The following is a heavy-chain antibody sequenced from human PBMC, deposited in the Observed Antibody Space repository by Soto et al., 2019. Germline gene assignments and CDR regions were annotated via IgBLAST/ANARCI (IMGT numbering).Heavy chain of an antibody. Sequence: GGSLRLSCAASGFTFSSYGMHWVRQAPGKGLEWVAVIWYDGSNKYYADSVKGRFTISRDNSKNTLYLQMNSLRAEDTAVYYCAREGVGDFWTCIDYWGQGTLVTVSS. CDR2: IWYDGSNK. CDR3: AREGVGDFWTCIDY. V-gene: IGHV3-33*01. CDR1: GFTFSSYG. J-gene: IGHJ4*02. D-gene: IGHD3-3*01.